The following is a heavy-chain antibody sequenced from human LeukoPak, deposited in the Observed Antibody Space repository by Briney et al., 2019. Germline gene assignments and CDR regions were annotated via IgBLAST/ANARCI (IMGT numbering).Heavy chain of an antibody. D-gene: IGHD6-19*01. Sequence: SQTLSLTCAISGDSVSSNSAAWNWIRQSPPRGIEWLGRTYYRSKWYREYAVSVKSRVTINPDTSKNQFSLHLNSVTPDDTAIYYCTRTTGWHDYWGQGTLVTVSS. CDR3: TRTTGWHDY. V-gene: IGHV6-1*01. CDR1: GDSVSSNSAA. CDR2: TYYRSKWYR. J-gene: IGHJ4*02.